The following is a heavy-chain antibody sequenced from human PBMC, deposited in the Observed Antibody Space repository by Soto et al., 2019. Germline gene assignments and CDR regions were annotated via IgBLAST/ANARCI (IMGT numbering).Heavy chain of an antibody. D-gene: IGHD3-22*01. Sequence: GGSLRLSCAASGFTFSSHGMHWVRQAPGKGLEWVAVIWFDGSNKYYADSVKGRFTISRDNSKNTLYLQMSSLRAEDTAVYFCARYSLGYGSLWLNEPAPYGIDVWAQGTAVTVSS. CDR1: GFTFSSHG. CDR2: IWFDGSNK. J-gene: IGHJ6*02. CDR3: ARYSLGYGSLWLNEPAPYGIDV. V-gene: IGHV3-33*01.